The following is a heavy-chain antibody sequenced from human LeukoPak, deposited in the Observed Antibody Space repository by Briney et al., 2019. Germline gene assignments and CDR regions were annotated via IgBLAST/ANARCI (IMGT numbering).Heavy chain of an antibody. D-gene: IGHD3-22*01. CDR3: AREAHYYDSSGPGAFDI. V-gene: IGHV4-61*01. CDR2: IYYSGST. Sequence: SETLPLTCTVSGYSISSGYYWSWIRQPPGKGLEWIGYIYYSGSTNYNPSLKSRVTISVDTSKNQFSLRLISVTAADTAVYYCAREAHYYDSSGPGAFDIWGQGTMVTVSS. CDR1: GYSISSGYY. J-gene: IGHJ3*02.